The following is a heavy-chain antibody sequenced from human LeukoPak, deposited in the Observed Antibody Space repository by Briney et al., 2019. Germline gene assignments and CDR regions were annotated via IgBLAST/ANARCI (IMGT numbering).Heavy chain of an antibody. CDR1: GGSFSGYY. D-gene: IGHD6-13*01. CDR3: ARGGGYSSSWYAVYLEY. J-gene: IGHJ4*02. V-gene: IGHV4-34*01. CDR2: INHSGST. Sequence: PSETLSLTCAVHGGSFSGYYWSWIRQPPGKGLEWIGEINHSGSTNYNPSLKSRVTISVDTSKNQFSLKLSSVTAADTAVYYCARGGGYSSSWYAVYLEYWGQGTLVTVSS.